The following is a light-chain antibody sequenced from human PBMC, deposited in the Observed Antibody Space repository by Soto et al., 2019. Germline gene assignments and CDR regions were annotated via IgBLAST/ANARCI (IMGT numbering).Light chain of an antibody. CDR1: QTTNTW. Sequence: DIQMTQFPSTLSASVGDRVTITCRASQTTNTWLAWYQQKPGTAPKLLIYDASSLEGGVPSRFSASGSGTEFTRTISSLQPDDLATYYCQQYISYPYTFGQGTKVEIK. V-gene: IGKV1-5*01. J-gene: IGKJ2*01. CDR2: DAS. CDR3: QQYISYPYT.